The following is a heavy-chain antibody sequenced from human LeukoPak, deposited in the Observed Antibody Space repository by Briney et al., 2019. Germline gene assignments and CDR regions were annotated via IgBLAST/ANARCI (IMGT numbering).Heavy chain of an antibody. CDR1: GGTFSSYA. D-gene: IGHD5-12*01. Sequence: SVKVSCKASGGTFSSYAISSVRQAPGQGLEWMGGIIPIFGTANYAQKFQGRVTITADESTSTAYMELSSLRSEDTAVYYCALPLRPSHSGYGAWGQGTLVTVSS. J-gene: IGHJ5*02. CDR2: IIPIFGTA. V-gene: IGHV1-69*13. CDR3: ALPLRPSHSGYGA.